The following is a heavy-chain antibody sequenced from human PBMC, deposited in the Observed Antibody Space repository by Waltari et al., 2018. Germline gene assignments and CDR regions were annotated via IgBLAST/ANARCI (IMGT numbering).Heavy chain of an antibody. V-gene: IGHV4-38-2*01. D-gene: IGHD3-10*01. CDR1: GYSISSGYY. Sequence: QVQLQESGPGLVKPSETLSLTCAVSGYSISSGYYWGWIRQPPGKGLEWIGSIYHSGSTYYNSSLKSRVTISVDTSKNQFSLKLSSVTAADTAVYYCARQMVQGVISDYWGQGTLVTVSS. J-gene: IGHJ4*02. CDR3: ARQMVQGVISDY. CDR2: IYHSGST.